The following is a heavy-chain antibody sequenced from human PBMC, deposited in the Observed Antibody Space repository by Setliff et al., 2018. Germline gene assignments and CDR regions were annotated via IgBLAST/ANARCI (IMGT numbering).Heavy chain of an antibody. Sequence: PSETLSLTCSVFGGSISGSHYSWVWMRQPPGKRLEWIGSTYYNGTAYYNPSLQSRVAISVDTPKNYFSLDVNSVTAADTAVYYCVRESRSTWYRRDFWGQGTLVT. D-gene: IGHD6-13*01. J-gene: IGHJ4*02. CDR2: TYYNGTA. CDR3: VRESRSTWYRRDF. V-gene: IGHV4-39*02. CDR1: GGSISGSHYS.